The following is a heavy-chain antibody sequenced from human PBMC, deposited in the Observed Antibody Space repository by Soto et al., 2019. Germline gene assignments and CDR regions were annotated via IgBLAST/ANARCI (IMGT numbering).Heavy chain of an antibody. V-gene: IGHV3-7*03. CDR3: AKVVGRHDSSGYYHSYYFDY. CDR1: GFTFSNYW. CDR2: INQDGSEK. Sequence: GGSLRLSCAASGFTFSNYWMSWVRQAPGKGLEWVANINQDGSEKYYVDSVKGRFLISTDNAKNSLYLHINSLRAEDTAVYYCAKVVGRHDSSGYYHSYYFDYWGQGTLVTVSS. J-gene: IGHJ4*02. D-gene: IGHD3-22*01.